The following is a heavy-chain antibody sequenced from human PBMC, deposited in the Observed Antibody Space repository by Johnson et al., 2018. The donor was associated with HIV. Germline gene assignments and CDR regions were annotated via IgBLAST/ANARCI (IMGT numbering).Heavy chain of an antibody. CDR3: ARQKNSQGRWLQFDAFDI. Sequence: VQLVESGGGLVQAGGSLRLSCSASGFTFNRYAINWVRQAPGKGLEWVSCISGSGGRTYYADSVKGRFTISRDNSKNTMFVQMNRLRAEDTVVYYCARQKNSQGRWLQFDAFDIWGQGTMVTVSS. CDR2: ISGSGGRT. V-gene: IGHV3-23*04. D-gene: IGHD5-24*01. CDR1: GFTFNRYA. J-gene: IGHJ3*02.